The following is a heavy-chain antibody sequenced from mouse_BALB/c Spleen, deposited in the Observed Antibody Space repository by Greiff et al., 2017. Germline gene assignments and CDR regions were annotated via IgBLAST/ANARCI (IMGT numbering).Heavy chain of an antibody. Sequence: EVQLQQSGAELVKPGASVKLSCTASGFNIKDTYMHWVKQRPEQGLEWIGRIDPANGNTKYDPKFQGKATITADTSSNTAYLQLSSLTSEDTAVYYCARDNYPHAWFAYWGQGTLVTVSA. CDR3: ARDNYPHAWFAY. J-gene: IGHJ3*01. CDR1: GFNIKDTY. CDR2: IDPANGNT. V-gene: IGHV14-3*02. D-gene: IGHD1-1*01.